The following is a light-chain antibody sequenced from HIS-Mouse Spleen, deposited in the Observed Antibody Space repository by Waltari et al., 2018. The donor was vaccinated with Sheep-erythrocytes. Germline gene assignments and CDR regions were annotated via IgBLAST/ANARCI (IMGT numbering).Light chain of an antibody. CDR3: SSYTSSSSYV. V-gene: IGLV2-14*03. CDR2: DVS. CDR1: SSDVGGYNY. J-gene: IGLJ1*01. Sequence: QSALTQPASVSGSPGQSITISCTGTSSDVGGYNYVPRYQQHPGKASKLMIYDVSKRPSGISNRFSGSKSGNTASLTISGLQAEDEADYYCSSYTSSSSYVFGTGTKVTVL.